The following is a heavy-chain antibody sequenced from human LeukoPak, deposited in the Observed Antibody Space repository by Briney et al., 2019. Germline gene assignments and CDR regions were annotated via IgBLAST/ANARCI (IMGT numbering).Heavy chain of an antibody. J-gene: IGHJ4*02. CDR3: ARSAGAQPNPYDY. D-gene: IGHD6-13*01. CDR1: GGTFSSYT. Sequence: SVKVSCKASGGTFSSYTISWVRQAPGQGLEWMGGIIPIFGTANYAQKFQGRVTITADESTSTAYMELSSLRSEDTAVYYCARSAGAQPNPYDYWGQGTLVTVSS. CDR2: IIPIFGTA. V-gene: IGHV1-69*13.